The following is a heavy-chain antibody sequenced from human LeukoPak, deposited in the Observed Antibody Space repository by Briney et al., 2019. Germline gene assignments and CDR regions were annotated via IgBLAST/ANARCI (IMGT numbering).Heavy chain of an antibody. Sequence: GGSLRLSCAASGFTFSSYDMHWVRQARGKGLEWVSTIGTAGDTYYPGSVKGRFTISRENAKNSLYLQMNSLRAGDTAVYYCARERPGRIQLGHVGAFDIWGQGTMVTVSS. J-gene: IGHJ3*02. CDR1: GFTFSSYD. CDR3: ARERPGRIQLGHVGAFDI. CDR2: IGTAGDT. D-gene: IGHD5-18*01. V-gene: IGHV3-13*01.